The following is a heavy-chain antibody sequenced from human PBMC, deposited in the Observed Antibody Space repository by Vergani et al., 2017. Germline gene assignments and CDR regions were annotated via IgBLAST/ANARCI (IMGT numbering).Heavy chain of an antibody. CDR2: MYHSGST. J-gene: IGHJ5*02. CDR3: GRVADFYGLVSRLLDL. V-gene: IGHV4-59*01. D-gene: IGHD3-10*01. Sequence: QVRLQESGPGLVKPSETLSLTCSVSGGSMSGYYWSWIRQPPGKELEWIGYMYHSGSTNYNPSLETRVTISGDTSKNQFSLKLNSVTAADTAVYYCGRVADFYGLVSRLLDLCGQGILVTVSS. CDR1: GGSMSGYY.